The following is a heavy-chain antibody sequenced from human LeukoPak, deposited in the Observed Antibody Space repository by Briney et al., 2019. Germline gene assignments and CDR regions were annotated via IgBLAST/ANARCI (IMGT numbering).Heavy chain of an antibody. CDR2: TYHSGST. CDR3: ARHDESWFDP. J-gene: IGHJ5*02. V-gene: IGHV4-38-2*01. CDR1: GYSISSGYY. Sequence: PSETLSLTCAVSGYSISSGYYWGWIRQPPGKGLEWIGSTYHSGSTNYNPSLKSRVTISVDTSKNQFSLKLSSVTAADTAVYYCARHDESWFDPWGQGTLVTVSS.